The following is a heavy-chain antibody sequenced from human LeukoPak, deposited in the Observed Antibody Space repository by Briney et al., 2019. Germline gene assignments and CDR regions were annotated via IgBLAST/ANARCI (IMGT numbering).Heavy chain of an antibody. D-gene: IGHD3-9*01. Sequence: SSETLSLTCAVHGGSFSGYYWSWIRQPPGKGLEWTGEINHSGSTNYNPSLKSRVTISVDTSKNQFSLKLSSVTAADTAVYYCARGVSLGNRILTGRSFDYWGQGTLVTVSS. V-gene: IGHV4-34*01. CDR1: GGSFSGYY. J-gene: IGHJ4*02. CDR2: INHSGST. CDR3: ARGVSLGNRILTGRSFDY.